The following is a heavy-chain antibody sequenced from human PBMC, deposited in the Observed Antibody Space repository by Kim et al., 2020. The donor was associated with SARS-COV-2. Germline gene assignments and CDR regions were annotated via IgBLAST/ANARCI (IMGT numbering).Heavy chain of an antibody. V-gene: IGHV3-48*01. J-gene: IGHJ4*02. Sequence: TIFYADAVKGRFTLSRDNTKNSLFLQMNSLRGEDTAVYYCAPRGPHFDFWGQGTLVTVSS. CDR3: APRGPHFDF. CDR2: TI.